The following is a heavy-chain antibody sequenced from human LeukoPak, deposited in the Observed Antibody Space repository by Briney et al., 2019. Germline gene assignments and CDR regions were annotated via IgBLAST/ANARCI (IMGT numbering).Heavy chain of an antibody. J-gene: IGHJ4*02. Sequence: GASLRLSCVASGFTFSNYAMSWVRQAPGKGLEWVSAITGSGTNRYYADSLKGRFTTSRDNSKNTVFLQMNSLRHEDTAIYYCVIWGDYDVLTGYYVPDYWGQGTLVTVAS. CDR3: VIWGDYDVLTGYYVPDY. CDR1: GFTFSNYA. CDR2: ITGSGTNR. V-gene: IGHV3-23*01. D-gene: IGHD3-9*01.